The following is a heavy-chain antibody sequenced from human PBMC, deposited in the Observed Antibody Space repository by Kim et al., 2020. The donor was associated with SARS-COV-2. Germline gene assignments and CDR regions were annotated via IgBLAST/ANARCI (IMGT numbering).Heavy chain of an antibody. CDR3: ARTGGYCSGGSCYPVVTYNCFDP. J-gene: IGHJ5*02. Sequence: SVKVSCKASGGTFSSYAISWVRQAPGQGLEWMGGIIPIFGTANYAQKFQGRVTITADESTSTAYMELSSLRSEDTAVYYCARTGGYCSGGSCYPVVTYNCFDPWGQGTLVTVSS. V-gene: IGHV1-69*13. CDR1: GGTFSSYA. D-gene: IGHD2-15*01. CDR2: IIPIFGTA.